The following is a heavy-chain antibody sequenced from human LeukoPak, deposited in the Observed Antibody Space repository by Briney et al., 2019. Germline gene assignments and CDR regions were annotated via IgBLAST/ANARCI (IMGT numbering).Heavy chain of an antibody. CDR1: GFTFSNYG. V-gene: IGHV3-15*01. CDR3: TIDYDYAWGSYRLGY. J-gene: IGHJ4*02. CDR2: IQSITDGGTT. D-gene: IGHD3-16*02. Sequence: GRSLRLSCAASGFTFSNYGMHWVRQAPGKGLEWVGRIQSITDGGTTDYAAPVKGRFTISRDDSKNTLYLQLNSLKTEDTAMYYCTIDYDYAWGSYRLGYWGQGTLVTVSS.